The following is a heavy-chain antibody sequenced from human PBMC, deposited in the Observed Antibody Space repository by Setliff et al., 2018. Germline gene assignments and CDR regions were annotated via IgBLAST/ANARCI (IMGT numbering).Heavy chain of an antibody. Sequence: SETLSLTCTVSGGSISSGSYYWNWIRQPAGKGLGWIGRIYTSGSTNYNPSLKSRVTISVDTSKNQFSLKLSSVTAADTAVYYCARDRGSSWYGNYYYYYGMDVWGQGTTVTVSS. CDR1: GGSISSGSYY. CDR3: ARDRGSSWYGNYYYYYGMDV. V-gene: IGHV4-61*02. D-gene: IGHD6-13*01. J-gene: IGHJ6*02. CDR2: IYTSGST.